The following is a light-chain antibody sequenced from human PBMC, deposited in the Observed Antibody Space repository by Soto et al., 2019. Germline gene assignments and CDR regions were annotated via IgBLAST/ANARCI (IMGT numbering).Light chain of an antibody. J-gene: IGKJ5*01. CDR2: DAS. Sequence: EIILTQSPDTLSLSPGERATLSCRASQSVSSYLAWYQQKPDQAPSLPIYDASKSAAGTTARFSGRRAGTAFHFTSSSPEAEDFAVYYCQQRRNWPFTCSRGTR. CDR1: QSVSSY. CDR3: QQRRNWPFT. V-gene: IGKV3-11*01.